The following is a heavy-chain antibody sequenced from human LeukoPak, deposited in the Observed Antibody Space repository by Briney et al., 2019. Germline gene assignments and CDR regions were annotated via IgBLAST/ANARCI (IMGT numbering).Heavy chain of an antibody. D-gene: IGHD2-2*01. CDR1: GFTFSDYW. V-gene: IGHV3-7*03. J-gene: IGHJ4*02. CDR3: ARVLSRYCSSAGCYDEVFDY. Sequence: GGSLRLSCAASGFTFSDYWMSWVRQAPEKGLERVANIRQDGSGKYYVDSVKGRFTISRDNAKNSLYLQMNSLRAEDTAVYYCARVLSRYCSSAGCYDEVFDYWGQGTLVTVSS. CDR2: IRQDGSGK.